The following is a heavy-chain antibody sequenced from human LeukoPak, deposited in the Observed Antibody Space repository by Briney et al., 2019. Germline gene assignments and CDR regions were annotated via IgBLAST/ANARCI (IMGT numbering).Heavy chain of an antibody. CDR3: ASSKYSYVLRYFDY. D-gene: IGHD5-18*01. Sequence: SGTLSLTCAVPGASISSNWWNWVRQPPGKGLEWIGEIHHSGSANYNPSLKSRVTISLDTSENHFSLRLSSVTAADTAAYYCASSKYSYVLRYFDYWGKETLVTVSS. V-gene: IGHV4-4*02. CDR1: GASISSNW. CDR2: IHHSGSA. J-gene: IGHJ4*02.